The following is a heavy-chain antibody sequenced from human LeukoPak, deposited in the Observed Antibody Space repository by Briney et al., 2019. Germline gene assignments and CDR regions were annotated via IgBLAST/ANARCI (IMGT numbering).Heavy chain of an antibody. CDR1: GYTFSSYG. CDR3: ARGHNYGSGESVARAY. J-gene: IGHJ4*02. V-gene: IGHV1-18*01. CDR2: ISAYNANT. Sequence: ASVKVSCKASGYTFSSYGISWVRQAPGQGLEWMGWISAYNANTHYAQKLQGRVTMTTDTSTSTAYMELRSLRSDDTAVYYCARGHNYGSGESVARAYWGQGTLVIVSS. D-gene: IGHD3-10*01.